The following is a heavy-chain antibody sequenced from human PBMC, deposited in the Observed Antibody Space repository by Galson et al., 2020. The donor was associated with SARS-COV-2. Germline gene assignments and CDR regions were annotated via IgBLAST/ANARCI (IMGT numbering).Heavy chain of an antibody. CDR2: ITASSQTT. CDR1: GLIFKSYA. D-gene: IGHD5-12*01. Sequence: QAGGSLRLSCAASGLIFKSYAMNWVRQAPGKGLEWISFITASSQTTYYADSVKGRFIISRDNAKNSLYLEMTDLRDEDTAMYYCVSIVTTIGLDYWGQGALVTVSS. V-gene: IGHV3-48*02. CDR3: VSIVTTIGLDY. J-gene: IGHJ4*02.